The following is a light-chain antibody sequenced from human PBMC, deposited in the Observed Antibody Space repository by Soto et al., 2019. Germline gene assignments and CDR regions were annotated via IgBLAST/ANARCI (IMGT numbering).Light chain of an antibody. J-gene: IGKJ1*01. CDR2: GAS. CDR1: QSVSSNY. Sequence: DILLTQSPGTLSLSPGETVTLSCRASQSVSSNYLAWYQQRRGRAPRLLIYGASTRATGIPDRFSGSGSGTDFTLAISRLEPEDFAVYYCQQYGDSPWTFGQGNKVDIK. V-gene: IGKV3-20*01. CDR3: QQYGDSPWT.